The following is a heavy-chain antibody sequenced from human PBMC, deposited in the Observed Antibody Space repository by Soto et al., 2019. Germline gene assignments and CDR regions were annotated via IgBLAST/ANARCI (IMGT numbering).Heavy chain of an antibody. Sequence: QVQLVQSGAEVKKPGSSVKVSCKASGGTFSSYVISWVRQAPGQGLEWMGGIIPIFASLNYAQKFQGRVTITADESTSTAYMELSSLKSEDTALYYCTGVAYWGQGTLVTVSS. V-gene: IGHV1-69*01. J-gene: IGHJ4*02. CDR2: IIPIFASL. CDR3: TGVAY. CDR1: GGTFSSYV.